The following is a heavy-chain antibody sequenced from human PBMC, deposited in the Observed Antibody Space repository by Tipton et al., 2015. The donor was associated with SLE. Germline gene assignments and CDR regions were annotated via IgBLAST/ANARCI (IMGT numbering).Heavy chain of an antibody. CDR3: ARGHYGSGSLDDAFDI. D-gene: IGHD3-10*01. CDR1: GYTFTGYY. Sequence: QSGAEVKKPGASVKVSCKASGYTFTGYYMHWVRQAPGQGLEWMGWINPNSGGTNYAQKFQGRVTMTRDASISTAYMELSRLRSDDTAVYYCARGHYGSGSLDDAFDIWGQGTMVTVSS. CDR2: INPNSGGT. V-gene: IGHV1-2*02. J-gene: IGHJ3*02.